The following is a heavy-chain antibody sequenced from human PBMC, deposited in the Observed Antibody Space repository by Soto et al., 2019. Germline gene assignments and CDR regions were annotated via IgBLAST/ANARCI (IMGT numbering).Heavy chain of an antibody. CDR3: ARAPNYGRKGFDY. CDR2: IYYSGST. CDR1: GGSISSGDYY. V-gene: IGHV4-30-4*01. J-gene: IGHJ4*02. D-gene: IGHD4-17*01. Sequence: SETLSLTCTVSGGSISSGDYYWSWIRQPPGKGLEWIGYIYYSGSTYYNPSLKSRVTISVDTSKNQFSLKLSSVTAADTAVYYCARAPNYGRKGFDYWGQGTLVTVSS.